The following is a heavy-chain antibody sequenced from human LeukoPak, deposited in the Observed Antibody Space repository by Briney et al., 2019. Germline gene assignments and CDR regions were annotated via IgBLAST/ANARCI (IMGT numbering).Heavy chain of an antibody. V-gene: IGHV1-2*02. CDR1: GYTFTGYY. J-gene: IGHJ5*02. D-gene: IGHD3-10*01. Sequence: GASVKLSFNCAGYTFTGYYMHWVGLAPGQGLEWMGWINPNSGGTNYAQKFQGRVTMTRATSISTAYMELSRLRSDDTAVYYCAREVGLYDSGRLNWYDHWGQGTLVTVSS. CDR2: INPNSGGT. CDR3: AREVGLYDSGRLNWYDH.